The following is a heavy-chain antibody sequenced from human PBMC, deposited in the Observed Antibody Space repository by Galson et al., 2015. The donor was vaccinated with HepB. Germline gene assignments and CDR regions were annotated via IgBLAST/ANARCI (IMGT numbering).Heavy chain of an antibody. V-gene: IGHV3-23*01. CDR2: IRAGGGNT. CDR1: GFTFHRYA. CDR3: AKMSVAEANKAVIDY. D-gene: IGHD6-19*01. J-gene: IGHJ4*02. Sequence: SLRLSCAAAGFTFHRYAMSWVRQAPGKGLQWVSIIRAGGGNTYYADYVKGRFTISRDNYKNALYLQMNSLSAEDTALYYCAKMSVAEANKAVIDYWGPGTLVTVSS.